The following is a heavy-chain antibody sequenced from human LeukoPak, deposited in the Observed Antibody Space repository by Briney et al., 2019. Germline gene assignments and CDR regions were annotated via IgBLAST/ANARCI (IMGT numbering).Heavy chain of an antibody. J-gene: IGHJ6*04. Sequence: SKTLSLTCTVSGGSISSSSYYWGWIRQPPGKGLEWIGSIYYSGSTYYNPSLKSRVTISVDTSKNQFSLKLSSVTAADTAVYYCASLTKGDYDFWSGPHSWDVWGKGTTVTVSS. D-gene: IGHD3-3*01. CDR3: ASLTKGDYDFWSGPHSWDV. CDR1: GGSISSSSYY. CDR2: IYYSGST. V-gene: IGHV4-39*01.